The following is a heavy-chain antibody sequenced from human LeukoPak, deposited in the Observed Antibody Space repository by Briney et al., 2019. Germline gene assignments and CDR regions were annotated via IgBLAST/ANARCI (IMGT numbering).Heavy chain of an antibody. J-gene: IGHJ4*02. CDR3: ARDRFTGSYRPFGY. CDR1: GYTFTGYY. CDR2: INPNSGGT. V-gene: IGHV1-2*02. D-gene: IGHD3-16*02. Sequence: ASVKVSCKASGYTFTGYYMHWVRQAPGQGLEWMGWINPNSGGTNYAQKFQGRVTMTRDTSISTAYMELSRLRSDDTAVYYCARDRFTGSYRPFGYWGQGTLVTVSS.